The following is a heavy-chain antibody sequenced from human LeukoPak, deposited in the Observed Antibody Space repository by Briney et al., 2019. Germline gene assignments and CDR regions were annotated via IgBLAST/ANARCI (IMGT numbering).Heavy chain of an antibody. J-gene: IGHJ4*02. Sequence: GGSLRLSCAASGLTVSSNYMSWVRQAPGKGLEWVSVIYSGGSTYYADSVKGRFTISRDNSKNTLYLQMNSLRVEDTAVYYCARVLNYYDSSGYYFSYWGQGTLVTVSS. CDR2: IYSGGST. V-gene: IGHV3-53*05. CDR3: ARVLNYYDSSGYYFSY. CDR1: GLTVSSNY. D-gene: IGHD3-22*01.